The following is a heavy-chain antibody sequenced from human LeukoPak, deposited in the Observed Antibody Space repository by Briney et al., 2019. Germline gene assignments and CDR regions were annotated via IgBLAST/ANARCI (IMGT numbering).Heavy chain of an antibody. J-gene: IGHJ1*01. D-gene: IGHD6-19*01. CDR3: AKERSGSGWYRHFQH. CDR1: GFTFSSYA. V-gene: IGHV3-23*01. CDR2: ISGSGGST. Sequence: AGGSLRLSCAATGFTFSSYAMSWVRQAPGKGLEWVSAISGSGGSTYYADSVKGRFTISRDNSKNTLYLQMNSLRAEDTAVYYCAKERSGSGWYRHFQHWGQGTLVTVSS.